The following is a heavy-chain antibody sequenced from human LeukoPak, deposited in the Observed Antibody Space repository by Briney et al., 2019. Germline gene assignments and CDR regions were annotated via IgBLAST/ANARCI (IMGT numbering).Heavy chain of an antibody. V-gene: IGHV4-30-4*08. CDR2: IYYSGST. CDR1: GGSISSGDYY. CDR3: ARVQLDTAMIDY. Sequence: SETLSLTCTVSGGSISSGDYYWSWIRQPPGKGLEWIGYIYYSGSTYYNPSLKSRVTISVDTSKNQFSLKLSSVTAADTAVYYCARVQLDTAMIDYWGQGTLATVSS. J-gene: IGHJ4*02. D-gene: IGHD5-18*01.